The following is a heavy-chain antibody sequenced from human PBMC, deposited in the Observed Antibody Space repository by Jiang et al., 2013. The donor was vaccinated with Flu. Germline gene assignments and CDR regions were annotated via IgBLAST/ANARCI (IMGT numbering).Heavy chain of an antibody. D-gene: IGHD6-13*01. CDR2: INAGNGNT. J-gene: IGHJ6*02. Sequence: SGAEVKKPGASVKVSCKASGYTFTSYAMHWVRQAPGQRLEWMGWINAGNGNTKYSQKFQGRVTITRDTSASTAYMELSSLRSEDTAVYYCARDHPQYPGYSSSWYYYYYGMDVWGQGTTVTVSS. V-gene: IGHV1-3*01. CDR1: GYTFTSYA. CDR3: ARDHPQYPGYSSSWYYYYYGMDV.